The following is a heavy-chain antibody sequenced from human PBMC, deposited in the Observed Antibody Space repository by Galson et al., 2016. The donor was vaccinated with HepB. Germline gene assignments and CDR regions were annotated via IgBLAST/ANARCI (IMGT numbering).Heavy chain of an antibody. D-gene: IGHD1-14*01. J-gene: IGHJ4*02. CDR3: ANHRG. CDR2: INQGGGEK. CDR1: GFTFTSHW. Sequence: SLRLSCAASGFTFTSHWMHWVRQAPGKGLEWVAHINQGGGEKYYVDSVKGRFTISRDNSKNSLYLQMNSLRAEDTAVYYCANHRGWGQGTLVTVSS. V-gene: IGHV3-7*03.